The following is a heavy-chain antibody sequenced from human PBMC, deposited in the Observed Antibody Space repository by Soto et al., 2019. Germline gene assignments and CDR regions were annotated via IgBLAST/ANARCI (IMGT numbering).Heavy chain of an antibody. Sequence: QVQLVQSGAEVKKPGASVKVSCKASGYTFTSYGITWIRQAPGQGLEWMGWISAYNGDTNYAQKFQGRVTMTTDTSTSTAYMELTSQRSDDTAVYYCARGRTVEYSGYDLFDYWGQGTLVTVS. D-gene: IGHD5-12*01. V-gene: IGHV1-18*01. CDR1: GYTFTSYG. CDR3: ARGRTVEYSGYDLFDY. J-gene: IGHJ4*02. CDR2: ISAYNGDT.